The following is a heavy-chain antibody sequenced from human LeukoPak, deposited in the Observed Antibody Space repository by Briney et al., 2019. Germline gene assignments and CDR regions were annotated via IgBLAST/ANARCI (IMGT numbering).Heavy chain of an antibody. V-gene: IGHV4-4*07. J-gene: IGHJ5*02. Sequence: KPSETLSLTCTVSGGSVSSYYWSWIRQPAGKGLEWIGRIYTSGSTNYNPSLKSRVTMSVDTSKNQFSLKLSSVTAADTAVYYCARDSYISSRDDLNWFDPWGQGTLVTVSS. D-gene: IGHD6-13*01. CDR1: GGSVSSYY. CDR3: ARDSYISSRDDLNWFDP. CDR2: IYTSGST.